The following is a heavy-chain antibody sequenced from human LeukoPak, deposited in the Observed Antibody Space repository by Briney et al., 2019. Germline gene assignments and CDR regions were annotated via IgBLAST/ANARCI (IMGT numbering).Heavy chain of an antibody. Sequence: GGSLRLSCAASGFTFSSYGMHWVRQAPGKGLEWVAVISYDGSNKYYADSVKGRFTISRDNSKNTLYLQMNSLRAEDTAVYYCAKSCGDCYSKAFDIWGQGTMVTVSS. V-gene: IGHV3-30*18. CDR3: AKSCGDCYSKAFDI. D-gene: IGHD2-21*02. J-gene: IGHJ3*02. CDR1: GFTFSSYG. CDR2: ISYDGSNK.